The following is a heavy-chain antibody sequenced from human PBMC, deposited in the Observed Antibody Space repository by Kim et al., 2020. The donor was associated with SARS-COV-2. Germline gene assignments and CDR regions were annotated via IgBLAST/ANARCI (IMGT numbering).Heavy chain of an antibody. V-gene: IGHV3-74*01. CDR3: VRCLWELTVGGCRRDFD. CDR2: INTDGTIT. J-gene: IGHJ4*01. D-gene: IGHD1-7*01. Sequence: GGSLRLSCAASGFSFSSYWLHWVRQAQGKGLVWISRINTDGTITNYAASVRGRFTFSRDNAKNKLYLQRSGLRVDDPALYYCVRCLWELTVGGCRRDFD. CDR1: GFSFSSYW.